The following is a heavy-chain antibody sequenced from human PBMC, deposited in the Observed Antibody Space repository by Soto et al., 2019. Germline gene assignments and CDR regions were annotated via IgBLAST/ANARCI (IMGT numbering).Heavy chain of an antibody. D-gene: IGHD5-18*01. Sequence: ASVKVSCKASGYTFTSYAMHWVRQAPGQRLEWMGWINAGNGNTKYSQKFQGRVTITRDTSASTAYMELSSLRSEDTAVYYCAKAAIQLWDAPSGYWGQGTPVPVYS. CDR1: GYTFTSYA. CDR3: AKAAIQLWDAPSGY. V-gene: IGHV1-3*01. CDR2: INAGNGNT. J-gene: IGHJ1*01.